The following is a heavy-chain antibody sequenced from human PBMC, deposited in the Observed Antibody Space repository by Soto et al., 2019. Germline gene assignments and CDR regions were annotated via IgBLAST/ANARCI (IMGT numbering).Heavy chain of an antibody. CDR3: VRPSPNMDWFDP. CDR1: GFTFSDYC. J-gene: IGHJ5*02. V-gene: IGHV3-11*01. D-gene: IGHD2-8*01. Sequence: QVPLVESGGGLVKPGGSLRLSFAASGFTFSDYCMSWIRQAPGKGLEWVSYISSSGSTIYYADSVKGRFTISRDNAKNSLYLQMNSLRAEDAAVYYCVRPSPNMDWFDPLGQGTLVTVSS. CDR2: ISSSGSTI.